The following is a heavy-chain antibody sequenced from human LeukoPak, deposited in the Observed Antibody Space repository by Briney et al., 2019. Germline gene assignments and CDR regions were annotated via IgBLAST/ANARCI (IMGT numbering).Heavy chain of an antibody. V-gene: IGHV3-33*06. CDR1: GFTFSDYA. CDR3: AKDGHTAMVNGIDY. D-gene: IGHD5-18*01. J-gene: IGHJ4*02. CDR2: IWYDGSRK. Sequence: PGRSLRLSCAASGFTFSDYAMYWVRQAPGKGLEWVAVIWYDGSRKEYIDSVKGRFTISRDNSKNTMDLQMNSLRAEDTAVYYCAKDGHTAMVNGIDYWGQGSLVTVSS.